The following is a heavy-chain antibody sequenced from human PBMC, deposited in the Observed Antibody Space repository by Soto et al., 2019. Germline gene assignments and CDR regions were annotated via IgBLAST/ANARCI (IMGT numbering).Heavy chain of an antibody. Sequence: PSETLSLTCTVSGGSVSSGSYYWSWIRQPRGKGLEWIGHIYYSGITNYTPSLKSRFTISVDMSKNQFSLKLSSVTAADTAVYYCAGVDYDSSGNHTYFFDYWGQGTLVTVSS. D-gene: IGHD3-22*01. CDR3: AGVDYDSSGNHTYFFDY. J-gene: IGHJ4*02. V-gene: IGHV4-61*01. CDR1: GGSVSSGSYY. CDR2: IYYSGIT.